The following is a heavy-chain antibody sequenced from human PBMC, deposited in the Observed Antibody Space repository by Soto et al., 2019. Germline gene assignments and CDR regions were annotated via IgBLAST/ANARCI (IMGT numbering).Heavy chain of an antibody. CDR1: GGTFSSYT. Sequence: ASVKVSCKASGGTFSSYTISWVRQAPGQGLEWMGRIIPILGIANYAQKFQGRVTITADKSTSTAYMELSSLRSEDTAVYYCVIEGATPAEYFQRWGQGTLVTVSS. V-gene: IGHV1-69*02. CDR2: IIPILGIA. J-gene: IGHJ1*01. D-gene: IGHD1-26*01. CDR3: VIEGATPAEYFQR.